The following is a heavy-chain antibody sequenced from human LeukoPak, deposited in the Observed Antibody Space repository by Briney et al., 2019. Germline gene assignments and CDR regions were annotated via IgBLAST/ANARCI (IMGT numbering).Heavy chain of an antibody. CDR1: GFTFSSYW. V-gene: IGHV3-7*01. CDR3: ARDLKRWEPVVWYFDL. CDR2: IKQDGSEK. Sequence: GGSLRLSCAASGFTFSSYWMSWVRQAPGKGLEWVANIKQDGSEKYYVDSVKGRFTISRDNAKNSLYLQMSSLRAEDTAVYYCARDLKRWEPVVWYFDLWGRGTLVTVSS. J-gene: IGHJ2*01. D-gene: IGHD1-26*01.